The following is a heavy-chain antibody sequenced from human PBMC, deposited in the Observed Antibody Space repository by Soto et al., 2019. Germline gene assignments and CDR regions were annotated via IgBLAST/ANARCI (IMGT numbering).Heavy chain of an antibody. V-gene: IGHV4-4*07. J-gene: IGHJ4*02. Sequence: SLTFTVYGASISGFYWSWIRESAGKGLEWIGRIYATGTTDYNPSLKSRVMMSVDTSNKQFSLKLSSVTAADTAVYYCERESDRSFDYWGQGTLVTVSS. CDR3: ERESDRSFDY. CDR2: IYATGTT. CDR1: GASISGFY.